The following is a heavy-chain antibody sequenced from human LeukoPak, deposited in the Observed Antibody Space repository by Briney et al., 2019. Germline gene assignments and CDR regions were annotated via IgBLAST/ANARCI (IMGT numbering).Heavy chain of an antibody. V-gene: IGHV1-69*01. J-gene: IGHJ4*02. CDR2: IIPIFGTA. D-gene: IGHD6-13*01. Sequence: SVKVSCTASGGTFSSYAISWVRQAPGQGLEWMGGIIPIFGTANYAQKFQGRVTITADESTSTAYVELSSLRSEDTAVYYCARGFAAAAGASSFDYWGQGTLVTVSS. CDR3: ARGFAAAAGASSFDY. CDR1: GGTFSSYA.